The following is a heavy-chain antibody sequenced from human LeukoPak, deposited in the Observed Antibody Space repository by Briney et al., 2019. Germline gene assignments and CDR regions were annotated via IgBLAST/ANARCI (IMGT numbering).Heavy chain of an antibody. CDR1: GGSISSGGYY. J-gene: IGHJ5*02. CDR3: ARDFNWGRFGEFSPNWFDP. V-gene: IGHV4-61*08. CDR2: IYYSGST. Sequence: PSETLSLTCTVSGGSISSGGYYWSWIRQLPGKGLEWIGYIYYSGSTNYNPSLKSRVTMSVDTSKNQFSLKLSSVTAADTAVYYCARDFNWGRFGEFSPNWFDPWGQGTLVTVSS. D-gene: IGHD3-10*01.